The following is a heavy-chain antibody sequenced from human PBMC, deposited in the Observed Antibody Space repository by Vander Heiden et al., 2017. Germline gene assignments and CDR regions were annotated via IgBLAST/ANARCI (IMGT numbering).Heavy chain of an antibody. CDR3: ASATGGKAGY. J-gene: IGHJ4*02. CDR1: GFTFSDYY. Sequence: QVQLVESGGGLVKPGGSLRLSCAASGFTFSDYYMSWIRQAPGKGLEWVSYISSSGRTRDDADSVKGRFTISRDNAKNSLYLKMKRLRAEDTALYDGASATGGKAGYWCQGSMITVYS. V-gene: IGHV3-11*01. D-gene: IGHD2-8*02. CDR2: ISSSGRTR.